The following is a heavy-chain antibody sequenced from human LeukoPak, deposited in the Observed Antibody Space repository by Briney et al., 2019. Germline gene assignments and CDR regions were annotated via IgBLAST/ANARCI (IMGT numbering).Heavy chain of an antibody. V-gene: IGHV3-64D*06. CDR2: ISANGGST. CDR1: GFIISDYA. CDR3: VKDLYKGDSASWYFFHY. Sequence: GGSLRLSCTASGFIISDYAMHWVRQAPGKGLEYVSGISANGGSTYYADSVKGRFTISRDTSKNTLYLQMSSLRAEDTAIYYCVKDLYKGDSASWYFFHYWGQGTLVTVSS. D-gene: IGHD6-13*01. J-gene: IGHJ4*02.